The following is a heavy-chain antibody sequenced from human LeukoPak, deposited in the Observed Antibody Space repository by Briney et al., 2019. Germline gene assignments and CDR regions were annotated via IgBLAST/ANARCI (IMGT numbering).Heavy chain of an antibody. J-gene: IGHJ5*02. V-gene: IGHV5-51*01. CDR2: IYPDDSGT. CDR1: GYRFTSYW. CDR3: ARHHISGSGVTWFDP. Sequence: GESLKISCKGSGYRFTSYWIGWVRQMPGKGLEWMGIIYPDDSGTRYSPSFQGQVTMSADKSNNIAYLQWSSLKASDTAMYYCARHHISGSGVTWFDPWGQGTLVTVSS. D-gene: IGHD3-10*01.